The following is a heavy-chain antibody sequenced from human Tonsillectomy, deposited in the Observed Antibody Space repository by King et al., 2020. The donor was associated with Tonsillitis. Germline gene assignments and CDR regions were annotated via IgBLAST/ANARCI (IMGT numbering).Heavy chain of an antibody. CDR3: ARGNYALWSGYPDYFDY. Sequence: VQLQQWGAGLLKPSESLSLTCAVYGGSFSDYYWSWIRQPPGKGLEWIGEINHSGSTNYNPSLKSRVTISVDTSKNQFSLKLSSVTAADTAVYFCARGNYALWSGYPDYFDYWGRGTLVTVSS. CDR2: INHSGST. D-gene: IGHD3-3*01. J-gene: IGHJ4*02. CDR1: GGSFSDYY. V-gene: IGHV4-34*01.